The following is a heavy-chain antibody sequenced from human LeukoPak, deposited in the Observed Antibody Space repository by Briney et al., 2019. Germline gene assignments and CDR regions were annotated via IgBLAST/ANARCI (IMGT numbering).Heavy chain of an antibody. D-gene: IGHD2-15*01. CDR1: GLTFSNYW. CDR3: VRIADDGFDI. Sequence: GGSLRLSCAASGLTFSNYWLHWVRQVPGKGLVWVSRINGDGLSTSFADSVRGRFTISRDNAKNTLYLQMNSLRADDTAVYFCVRIADDGFDIWGQGTMVTVSS. CDR2: INGDGLST. V-gene: IGHV3-74*01. J-gene: IGHJ3*02.